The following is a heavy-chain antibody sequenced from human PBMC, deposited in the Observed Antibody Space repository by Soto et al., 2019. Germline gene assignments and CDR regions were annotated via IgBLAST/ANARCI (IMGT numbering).Heavy chain of an antibody. CDR2: IIPIFDIT. CDR1: GGTFRSYS. V-gene: IGHV1-69*13. Sequence: SVKVSCKASGGTFRSYSISWVRQAPGQGLEWMGGIIPIFDITNYAQKFQGRVTITADESTSTAYMELSSLGSDDTAVYYCARPDEGGYSSNHHYYYALDVWGQGTTVTVSS. D-gene: IGHD3-22*01. CDR3: ARPDEGGYSSNHHYYYALDV. J-gene: IGHJ6*02.